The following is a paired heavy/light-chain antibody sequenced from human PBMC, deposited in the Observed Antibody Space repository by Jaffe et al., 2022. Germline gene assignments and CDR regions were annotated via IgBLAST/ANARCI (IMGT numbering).Heavy chain of an antibody. CDR1: GFTFDDYA. Sequence: EVQLVESGGVVVQPGGSLRLSCAASGFTFDDYAMYWVRQAPGKGLEWVSLITWDGGITSYADSVRGRFTISRDNSKNSLYLQMNSLRAEDTALYYCAKDSKDYVWGSYRYRNFYFMDVWGKGTTVTVSS. V-gene: IGHV3-43D*04. J-gene: IGHJ6*03. CDR3: AKDSKDYVWGSYRYRNFYFMDV. CDR2: ITWDGGIT. D-gene: IGHD3-16*02.
Light chain of an antibody. V-gene: IGKV4-1*01. Sequence: DIVMTQSPDSLAVSLGERATINCKSSQSVLYNSNNKNYLAWYQQKPGQPPKLLIYWASTRESGVPDRFSGSGSGTDFTLTISSLQAEDVAVYYCQQYYSTPLTFGGGTKVEIK. CDR1: QSVLYNSNNKNY. CDR2: WAS. CDR3: QQYYSTPLT. J-gene: IGKJ4*01.